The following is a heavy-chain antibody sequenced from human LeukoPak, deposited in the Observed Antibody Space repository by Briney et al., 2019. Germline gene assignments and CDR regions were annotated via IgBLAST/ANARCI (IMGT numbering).Heavy chain of an antibody. CDR3: ARDTKTGYFDL. Sequence: SETLSLTCTVSGGSISSYYWSWIRQPPGKELEWIGYIYYSGSTNYNPSLKSRVTISVDTSKNQFSLKLSSVTAADTAVYYCARDTKTGYFDLWGRGTLVTVSS. J-gene: IGHJ2*01. CDR2: IYYSGST. D-gene: IGHD3-3*01. V-gene: IGHV4-59*01. CDR1: GGSISSYY.